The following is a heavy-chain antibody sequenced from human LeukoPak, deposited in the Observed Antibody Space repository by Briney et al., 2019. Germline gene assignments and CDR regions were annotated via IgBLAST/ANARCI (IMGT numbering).Heavy chain of an antibody. Sequence: GGSLRLSCADSGFMFRSTSMSWVRLAPGKGLEWMANIKEDGTETYYVDSVKGRFTISRDNAKNSLYLQMNSLRVEDTAVYYCAKEGRSLQTYWGQGTLVTVSS. J-gene: IGHJ4*02. D-gene: IGHD5-24*01. CDR2: IKEDGTET. CDR3: AKEGRSLQTY. V-gene: IGHV3-7*03. CDR1: GFMFRSTS.